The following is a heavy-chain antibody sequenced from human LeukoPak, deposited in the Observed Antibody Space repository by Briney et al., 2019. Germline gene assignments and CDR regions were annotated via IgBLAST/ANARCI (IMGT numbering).Heavy chain of an antibody. CDR2: IWYDGSNK. D-gene: IGHD1-20*01. J-gene: IGHJ4*02. Sequence: GGSLRLSCAASGFFFSSYGTHWVRLAPGKGLEWVALIWYDGSNKYYAGSVKGRFTISRDNSKNTLSLQMNSLRAEDTAVYYCARAHYNWNEPPFDSWGQGTLVTVSS. CDR3: ARAHYNWNEPPFDS. V-gene: IGHV3-33*01. CDR1: GFFFSSYG.